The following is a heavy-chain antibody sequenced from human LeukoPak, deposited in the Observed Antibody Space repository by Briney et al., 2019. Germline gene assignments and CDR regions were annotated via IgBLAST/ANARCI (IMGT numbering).Heavy chain of an antibody. Sequence: SETLSLTCTVSGGSISSGSYYWSWIRQPPGKGLEWIGSIYYSGSTYYNPSLKSRVTISVDTSKNQCSLKLSSVTAADTAVYYCARGGTDSSDYWGQGTLVTVSS. D-gene: IGHD6-13*01. CDR3: ARGGTDSSDY. CDR2: IYYSGST. V-gene: IGHV4-39*01. CDR1: GGSISSGSYY. J-gene: IGHJ4*02.